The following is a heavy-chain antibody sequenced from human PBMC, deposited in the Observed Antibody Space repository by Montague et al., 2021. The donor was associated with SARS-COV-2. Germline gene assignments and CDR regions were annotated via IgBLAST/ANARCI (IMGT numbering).Heavy chain of an antibody. CDR3: AHLIRYYDIFTGIPFDY. V-gene: IGHV2-5*01. D-gene: IGHD3-9*01. CDR1: GFSLSTPNVG. CDR2: IYSNDDK. Sequence: PALVKPTQTLTLTCTFSGFSLSTPNVGVGWIRQPPGTALEWLALIYSNDDKRYSPSLQRRLTITKATSKNQVVLSLTYVDPVDTATYYCAHLIRYYDIFTGIPFDYWGQGTQVTVSS. J-gene: IGHJ4*02.